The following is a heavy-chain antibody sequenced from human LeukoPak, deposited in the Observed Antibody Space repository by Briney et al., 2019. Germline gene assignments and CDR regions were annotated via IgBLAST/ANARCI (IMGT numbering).Heavy chain of an antibody. CDR1: GFTISNYA. Sequence: GGSLRLSCAASGFTISNYAMSWIRQAPGKGLEWVSAIGLSGATTYYADSVEGRFTISRDNSKNTMYLEVNSLRAEDTAIYYCAKEYKVGTTTKCFQHWGQGTLVTVSS. J-gene: IGHJ1*01. CDR2: IGLSGATT. D-gene: IGHD1-26*01. V-gene: IGHV3-23*01. CDR3: AKEYKVGTTTKCFQH.